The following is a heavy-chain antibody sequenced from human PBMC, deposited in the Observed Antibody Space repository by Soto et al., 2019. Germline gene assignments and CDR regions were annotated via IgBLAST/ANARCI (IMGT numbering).Heavy chain of an antibody. CDR2: IYYSGST. V-gene: IGHV4-39*01. D-gene: IGHD4-4*01. CDR1: GGSISSSSYY. J-gene: IGHJ5*02. Sequence: QLQLQESGPGLVKPSETLSLTCTVSGGSISSSSYYWGWIRQPPGKGLEWIGSIYYSGSTYYNPSLKSRVTISVDTSKNPFSLKLSSVTAADTAVYYCARHLRSDYSGNWFDPWGQGTLVTVSS. CDR3: ARHLRSDYSGNWFDP.